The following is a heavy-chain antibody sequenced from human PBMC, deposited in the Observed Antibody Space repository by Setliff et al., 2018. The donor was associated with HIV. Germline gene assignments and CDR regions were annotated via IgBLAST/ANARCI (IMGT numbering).Heavy chain of an antibody. V-gene: IGHV3-NL1*01. CDR1: GFTFSSYS. Sequence: GGSLRLSCAASGFTFSSYSMNWVRQAPGKGLEWVSVIYSGGDRTYYADSVRGRFTISRDNSKNMLYLQMNSLRVDDSALYYCAKDRRFGELLSSWFDYWGQGTLVTVSS. D-gene: IGHD3-10*01. CDR2: IYSGGDRT. CDR3: AKDRRFGELLSSWFDY. J-gene: IGHJ4*02.